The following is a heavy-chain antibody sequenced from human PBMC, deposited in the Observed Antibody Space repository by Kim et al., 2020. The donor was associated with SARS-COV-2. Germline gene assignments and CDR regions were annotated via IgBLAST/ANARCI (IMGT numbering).Heavy chain of an antibody. J-gene: IGHJ4*02. D-gene: IGHD3-22*01. CDR1: GFTFSSYG. Sequence: GGSLRLSCAASGFTFSSYGMHWVRQAPGKGLEWVAVISYDGSNKYYADSVKGRFTISRDNSKNTLYLQMNSLRAEDTAVYYCAKAHDDSSGYYYSYWGQGTLVTVSS. V-gene: IGHV3-30*18. CDR2: ISYDGSNK. CDR3: AKAHDDSSGYYYSY.